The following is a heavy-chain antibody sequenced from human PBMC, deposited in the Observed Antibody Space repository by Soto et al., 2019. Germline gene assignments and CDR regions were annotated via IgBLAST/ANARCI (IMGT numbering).Heavy chain of an antibody. V-gene: IGHV3-7*04. CDR3: ARDSGRGWAFDI. CDR2: IKPDGSEK. Sequence: EVQLVESGGGLVQPGESLRLSCAASGFTFGRSWMTWVRQAPGKGLEWVANIKPDGSEKDYVDSVKGRFTISRDNAQNSLLLQLNSLRVEDTAVYYCARDSGRGWAFDIWGQGTTVTVSS. CDR1: GFTFGRSW. J-gene: IGHJ3*02. D-gene: IGHD2-15*01.